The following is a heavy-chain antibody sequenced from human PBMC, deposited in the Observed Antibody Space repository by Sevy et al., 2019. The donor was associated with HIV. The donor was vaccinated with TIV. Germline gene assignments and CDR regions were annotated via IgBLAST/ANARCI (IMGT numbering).Heavy chain of an antibody. Sequence: ASVKVSCKTSGFNFASYDIYWVRQATGQGLEWIGWMNTNTGNTGSPQKFQGRVTMTRNTSITTAYMELRNLRSEDTAIYYCAVVRGWYLRYGLDVWGQGTTVTVSS. CDR1: GFNFASYD. V-gene: IGHV1-8*02. CDR3: AVVRGWYLRYGLDV. CDR2: MNTNTGNT. D-gene: IGHD6-19*01. J-gene: IGHJ6*02.